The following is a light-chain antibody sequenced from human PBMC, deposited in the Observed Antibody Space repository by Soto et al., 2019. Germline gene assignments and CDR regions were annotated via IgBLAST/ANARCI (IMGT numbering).Light chain of an antibody. CDR1: SSDVGGYNY. CDR3: CSYAGSPRYV. J-gene: IGLJ1*01. Sequence: QSALTQPRSVSGSPGQSVTISCTGTSSDVGGYNYVSWYQQHPGKAPKVMIYDVSERPSGVPDRFSGSRSGNTASLTISGRQAEDEADYYCCSYAGSPRYVFGNGTKLTVL. CDR2: DVS. V-gene: IGLV2-11*01.